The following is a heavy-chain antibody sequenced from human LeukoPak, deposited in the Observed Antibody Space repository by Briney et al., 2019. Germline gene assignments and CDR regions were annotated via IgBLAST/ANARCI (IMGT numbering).Heavy chain of an antibody. Sequence: SVKVSCKASGGTFSSYAISWVRQAPGQGLEWMGGIIPIFGTANYAQKFQGRVTITTDESTSTAYMEPSSLRSEDTAVYYCARAGEQIGYYFDYWGQGTLVTVSS. CDR3: ARAGEQIGYYFDY. V-gene: IGHV1-69*05. J-gene: IGHJ4*02. D-gene: IGHD4-17*01. CDR2: IIPIFGTA. CDR1: GGTFSSYA.